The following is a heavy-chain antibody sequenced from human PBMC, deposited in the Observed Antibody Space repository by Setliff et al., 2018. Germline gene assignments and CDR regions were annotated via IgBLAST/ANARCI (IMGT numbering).Heavy chain of an antibody. CDR3: ARGPQKFYSDTSGYYYDALYYYYMDV. D-gene: IGHD3-22*01. V-gene: IGHV1-69*13. CDR2: IIPIFGTP. J-gene: IGHJ6*03. CDR1: GGTFSRSA. Sequence: SVKVSCKASGGTFSRSAISWVRQAPGQGLEWMGGIIPIFGTPTYAQKFQGRVTIIADESTSTTYMELSSLRSEDTAVYYCARGPQKFYSDTSGYYYDALYYYYMDVWGKGTTVTVSS.